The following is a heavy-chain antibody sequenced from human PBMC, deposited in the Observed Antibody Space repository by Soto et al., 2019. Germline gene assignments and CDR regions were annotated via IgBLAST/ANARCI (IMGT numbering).Heavy chain of an antibody. Sequence: QVQLVESGGGVVQPGRSLRLSCAASGFSFSNYGMHWVRQAPGKGLEWVAVIWYDGSNKYYVDSVKGRFTISRDNSKNTLSLQMNNLRAEDTAVYFCAGGWIQVGHYGMAVWGQGTTVTVSS. CDR2: IWYDGSNK. V-gene: IGHV3-33*01. CDR1: GFSFSNYG. J-gene: IGHJ6*02. D-gene: IGHD5-18*01. CDR3: AGGWIQVGHYGMAV.